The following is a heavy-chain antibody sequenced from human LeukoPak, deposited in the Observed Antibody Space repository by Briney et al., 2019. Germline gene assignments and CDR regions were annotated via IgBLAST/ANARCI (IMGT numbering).Heavy chain of an antibody. Sequence: SETLSLTCAVYGGSFSGYYWSWIRQPPGKGLEWIGEINHSGSTNYNPSLKSRVTISVDTSKNQFSLKLSSVTAADTAVYYCARVVPAAIGYYYYMDVWGKGTTVTVSS. CDR3: ARVVPAAIGYYYYMDV. CDR1: GGSFSGYY. J-gene: IGHJ6*03. D-gene: IGHD2-2*02. CDR2: INHSGST. V-gene: IGHV4-34*01.